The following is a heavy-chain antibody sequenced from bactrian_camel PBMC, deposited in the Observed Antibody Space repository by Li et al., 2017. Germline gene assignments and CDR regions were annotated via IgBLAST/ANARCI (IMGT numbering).Heavy chain of an antibody. J-gene: IGHJ6*01. Sequence: VQLVESGGGSVQAGGSLRLSCAASGYTNSYDYMAWFRQAPGKEREGVAAFNSDGITRYTDSIQGRFTISKDRNTLYLQMNSLKPEDTAMYYCAEYCRQWGWPRPRTDVGFWGQGTQVTVS. V-gene: IGHV3S26*01. D-gene: IGHD5*01. CDR3: AEYCRQWGWPRPRTDVGF. CDR2: FNSDGIT. CDR1: GYTNSYDY.